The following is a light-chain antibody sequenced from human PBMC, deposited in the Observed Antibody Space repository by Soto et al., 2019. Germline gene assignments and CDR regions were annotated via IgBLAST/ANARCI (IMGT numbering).Light chain of an antibody. Sequence: EIVMTQSPATLSVSPGERATLFCRASQSVSSNLAWYQQKPAQAPRLLIYGASTRATGIPARFSGSGSGTEFTLTISSLQSEDVAVYYCQHYDNWPPWTFGQGTKVEIK. CDR1: QSVSSN. J-gene: IGKJ1*01. V-gene: IGKV3-15*01. CDR2: GAS. CDR3: QHYDNWPPWT.